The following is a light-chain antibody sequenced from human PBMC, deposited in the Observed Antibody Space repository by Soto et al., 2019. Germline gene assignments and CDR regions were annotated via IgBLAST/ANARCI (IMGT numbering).Light chain of an antibody. V-gene: IGLV2-8*01. J-gene: IGLJ2*01. CDR1: SSDVGGYNY. Sequence: QSALTQPPSASGSPGQSVTISCTGTSSDVGGYNYVSWYQQHPGKAPKLMIYEVSKRPSGVPDRFSGSKSGNTASLTVSGLQAEDEADYYCSSYAGRNNLLFGGGNKLTVL. CDR2: EVS. CDR3: SSYAGRNNLL.